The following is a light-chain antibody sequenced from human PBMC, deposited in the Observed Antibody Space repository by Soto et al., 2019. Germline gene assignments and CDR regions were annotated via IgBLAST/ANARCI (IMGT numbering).Light chain of an antibody. Sequence: NFMLTQPHSVSESPGKTVTISCTRSSGGIASNYVQWYQQRPGSAPTTVIYEHNQRPSGVPDRFSGSTDGSSNSASLTISGLHTEDEADYYCQSYHSTTVIFGGGTKLIVL. J-gene: IGLJ2*01. CDR3: QSYHSTTVI. V-gene: IGLV6-57*04. CDR2: EHN. CDR1: SGGIASNY.